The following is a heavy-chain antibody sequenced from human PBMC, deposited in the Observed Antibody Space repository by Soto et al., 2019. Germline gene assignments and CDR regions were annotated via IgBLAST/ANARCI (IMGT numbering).Heavy chain of an antibody. J-gene: IGHJ5*02. CDR2: ISYDGSNK. CDR3: AKDSPWFDP. CDR1: GFNFSSYG. Sequence: QVQLVESGGGVVQPGRSLSLSCAASGFNFSSYGMHWVRQAPGKGLEWVAVISYDGSNKYYADSVKGGFTISRDNSKNTLYLQMISLRAEDTSVSYYAKDSPWFDPWGQGTLVPVSS. V-gene: IGHV3-30*18.